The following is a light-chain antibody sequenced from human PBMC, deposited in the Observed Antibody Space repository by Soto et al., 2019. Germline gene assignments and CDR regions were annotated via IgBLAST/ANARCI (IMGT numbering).Light chain of an antibody. Sequence: EREMKQATLIESESSGERGAVTCSTSQSVRSTYLAWYQQKPGQAPRLLIFGVSNRAAGIPARFSGSGYGTGLTLTVSRLQSADLAVYYCEVYGDWPFTYGGGTQVDIK. CDR1: QSVRSTY. J-gene: IGKJ4*01. CDR3: EVYGDWPFT. V-gene: IGKV3-15*01. CDR2: GVS.